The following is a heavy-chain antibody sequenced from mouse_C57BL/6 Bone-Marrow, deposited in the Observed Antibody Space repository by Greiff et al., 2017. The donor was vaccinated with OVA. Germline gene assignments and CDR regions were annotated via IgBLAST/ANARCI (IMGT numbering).Heavy chain of an antibody. Sequence: EVQGVESGGGLVQPKGSLKLSCAASGFSFNTYAMNWVRQAPGKGLEWVARIRSKSNNYATYYADSVKDRFTISRDDSESMLYLQMNNLKTEDTAMYYCVRHEGYDETWFAYWGQGTLVTVSA. J-gene: IGHJ3*01. V-gene: IGHV10-1*01. CDR3: VRHEGYDETWFAY. D-gene: IGHD2-2*01. CDR1: GFSFNTYA. CDR2: IRSKSNNYAT.